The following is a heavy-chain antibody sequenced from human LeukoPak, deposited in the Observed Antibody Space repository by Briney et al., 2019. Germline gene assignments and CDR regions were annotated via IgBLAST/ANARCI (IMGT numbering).Heavy chain of an antibody. Sequence: MGGFDPEDGETIYAQKFQGRVTMTEDTSTDTAYMELSSLRSEDTAVYYCAITLTAAGPFDYWGQGTLVTVSS. CDR3: AITLTAAGPFDY. J-gene: IGHJ4*02. V-gene: IGHV1-24*01. CDR2: FDPEDGET. D-gene: IGHD6-13*01.